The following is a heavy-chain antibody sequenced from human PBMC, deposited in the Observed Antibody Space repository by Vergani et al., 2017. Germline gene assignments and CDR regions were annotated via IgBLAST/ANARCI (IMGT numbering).Heavy chain of an antibody. CDR1: GFSLSTFGVG. V-gene: IGHV2-5*01. D-gene: IGHD3-16*02. CDR3: AHRNDHIWGXYRGSKGGYYFDY. J-gene: IGHJ4*02. Sequence: QITLKESGPTLVKPTQTLPLTCTFSGFSLSTFGVGVGWIRHPPGKALEWLALIYWNDDKRYSPSLKSRLTITKDTSKNPVVLTMTNMDPVDTATSYCAHRNDHIWGXYRGSKGGYYFDYWCQGSLVTVSS. CDR2: IYWNDDK.